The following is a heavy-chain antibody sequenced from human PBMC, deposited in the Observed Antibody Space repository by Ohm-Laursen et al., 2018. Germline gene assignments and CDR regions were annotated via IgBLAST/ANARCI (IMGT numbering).Heavy chain of an antibody. Sequence: LRLSCAASGFTFSSYAMSWVRQTPGKSLECISTISGSGGSTYYADSVKGRFTISRDNSKNTLYLQMNSLRAEDTAVYYCAKVDTAIVTDYYYYGMDVWGQGTTVTVSS. J-gene: IGHJ6*02. V-gene: IGHV3-23*01. CDR2: ISGSGGST. D-gene: IGHD5-18*01. CDR1: GFTFSSYA. CDR3: AKVDTAIVTDYYYYGMDV.